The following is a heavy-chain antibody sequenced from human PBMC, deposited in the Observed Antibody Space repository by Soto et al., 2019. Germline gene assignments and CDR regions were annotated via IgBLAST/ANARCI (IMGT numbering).Heavy chain of an antibody. CDR2: ISAYNGNT. CDR3: ARVVATVAGPYGMDV. Sequence: QVQLVQSGAEVKKPGASVKVSCRASGYTFTSYVISWVRQAPAQGLEWMGWISAYNGNTNFAQKLQGRVTMTTDTTTNTAHMELRSLISDDTAVDYCARVVATVAGPYGMDVWGQGTTVTVSS. CDR1: GYTFTSYV. J-gene: IGHJ6*02. D-gene: IGHD6-19*01. V-gene: IGHV1-18*01.